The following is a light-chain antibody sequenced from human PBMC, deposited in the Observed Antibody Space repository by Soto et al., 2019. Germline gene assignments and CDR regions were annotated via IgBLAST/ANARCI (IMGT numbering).Light chain of an antibody. CDR3: AAWHDSLNGGV. CDR2: SNN. Sequence: QAVVTQPPSASGTPGQRVTISCSGSRSNIGTNTVNWYQQLPGTAPKLLIYSNNQRPSGVPDRFSGSKSGTSASLAISGLQSEDEADYYCAAWHDSLNGGVFGGGTKLTVL. V-gene: IGLV1-44*01. CDR1: RSNIGTNT. J-gene: IGLJ3*02.